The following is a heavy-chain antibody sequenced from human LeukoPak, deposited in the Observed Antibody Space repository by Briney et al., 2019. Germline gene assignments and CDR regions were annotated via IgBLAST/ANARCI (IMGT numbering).Heavy chain of an antibody. Sequence: PSETLCLTSTVSGDSISGTSIYWGWIRQAPGKGLEWIGAIYDTGSTYYNPSLKSRVTLSVDTSKNQFSLKFHSVTAADTAVYYCARHGPMRYYSYTALDFWGQGTTVTVSS. CDR1: GDSISGTSIY. CDR2: IYDTGST. V-gene: IGHV4-39*01. D-gene: IGHD3-22*01. CDR3: ARHGPMRYYSYTALDF. J-gene: IGHJ6*02.